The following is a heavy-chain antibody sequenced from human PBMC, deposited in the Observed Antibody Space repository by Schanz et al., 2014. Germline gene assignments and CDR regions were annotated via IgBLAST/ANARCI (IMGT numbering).Heavy chain of an antibody. V-gene: IGHV3-23*04. CDR2: ISHDGYST. CDR3: ARDRRNADLDY. Sequence: EVQLVESGGGWVQPGGSLRLSCAASGFTFSSYAMSWVRQAPGKGLEYVSAISHDGYSTYYADSVKGRFTISRDNSKNTLYLQMNSLRPEDTAVYYCARDRRNADLDYWGQGTLVTVSS. J-gene: IGHJ4*02. CDR1: GFTFSSYA. D-gene: IGHD1-1*01.